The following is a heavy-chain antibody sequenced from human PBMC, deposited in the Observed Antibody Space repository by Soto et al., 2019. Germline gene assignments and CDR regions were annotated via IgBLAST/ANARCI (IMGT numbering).Heavy chain of an antibody. CDR1: GFTFSNAW. CDR2: IKSKTDGGTT. V-gene: IGHV3-15*07. CDR3: VRGTNGWNGMDV. J-gene: IGHJ6*02. Sequence: GGSLRLSCAASGFTFSNAWMNWVRQAPGKGLEWVGRIKSKTDGGTTDYAAPVKGRFTISRDDSKNTLYLQMNSLKTEDTAVYYCVRGTNGWNGMDVWGQGTTVTVSS. D-gene: IGHD2-8*01.